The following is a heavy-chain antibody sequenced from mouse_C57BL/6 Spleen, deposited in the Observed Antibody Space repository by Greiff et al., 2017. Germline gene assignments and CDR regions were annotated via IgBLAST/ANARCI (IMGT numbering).Heavy chain of an antibody. Sequence: QVQLQQSGPELVTPGASVKLSCKASGYAFSSSWMNWVKQRPGKGLEWIGRIYPGDGDTNYNGKFKGKATLTADKSSSTAYMQLDSLTSEDAAVYFCAREDGAYWGQGTLVTVSA. CDR2: IYPGDGDT. CDR1: GYAFSSSW. CDR3: AREDGAY. J-gene: IGHJ3*01. V-gene: IGHV1-82*01.